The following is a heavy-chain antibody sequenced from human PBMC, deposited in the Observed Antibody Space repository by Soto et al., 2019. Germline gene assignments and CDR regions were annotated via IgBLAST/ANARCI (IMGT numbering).Heavy chain of an antibody. Sequence: QVQLQESGPGLVKPSQTLSLTCSVSGGSLTSGGYSWTWIRHQPGKALQWIGYVFDSGKTYYNPSLKGRLTISVDTAKNMFSLELSSVTAADTAVYFCARGSGYYRNFDSWGQGTLVSVSS. CDR1: GGSLTSGGYS. D-gene: IGHD3-3*01. V-gene: IGHV4-31*02. CDR3: ARGSGYYRNFDS. J-gene: IGHJ4*02. CDR2: VFDSGKT.